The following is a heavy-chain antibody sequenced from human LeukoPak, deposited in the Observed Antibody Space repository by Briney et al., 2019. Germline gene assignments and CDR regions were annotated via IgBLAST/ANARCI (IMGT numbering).Heavy chain of an antibody. CDR2: IYTSGST. Sequence: NPSQTLSLTCTVSGGSISGGSYYWSWIRQPAGKGLEWIGRIYTSGSTNYNPSLKSRVTISVDTSKNQFSLKLSSVTAADTAVYYCARWVHGTVTTDYWYFDLWGRGTLVTVSS. CDR3: ARWVHGTVTTDYWYFDL. D-gene: IGHD4-17*01. CDR1: GGSISGGSYY. V-gene: IGHV4-61*02. J-gene: IGHJ2*01.